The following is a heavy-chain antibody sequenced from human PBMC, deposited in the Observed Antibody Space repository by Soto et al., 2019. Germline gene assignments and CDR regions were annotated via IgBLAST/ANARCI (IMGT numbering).Heavy chain of an antibody. CDR3: AREEQQLVRGRWFDP. Sequence: SQTLSLTCAIPGDSVSSNSAAWNWIRQSPSRGLEWLGRTYYRSKWYNDYAVSVKSRITINPDTSKNQFSLQLNSVTPEDTAVYYCAREEQQLVRGRWFDPWGQGTLVTVSS. CDR1: GDSVSSNSAA. CDR2: TYYRSKWYN. D-gene: IGHD6-13*01. J-gene: IGHJ5*02. V-gene: IGHV6-1*01.